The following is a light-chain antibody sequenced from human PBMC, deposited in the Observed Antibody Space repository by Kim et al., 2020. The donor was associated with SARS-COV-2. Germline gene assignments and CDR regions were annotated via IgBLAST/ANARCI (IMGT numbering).Light chain of an antibody. CDR1: NIGSKS. Sequence: SYELTQPPSVSVAPGKTARITCGGNNIGSKSVHWYQQKPGQAPVLVIYYDSDRPSGIPERFSGSNSGNTATLTISRVDAGDEADYYCQVWHSSSDHLVFGGGTQLTVL. CDR3: QVWHSSSDHLV. J-gene: IGLJ3*02. CDR2: YDS. V-gene: IGLV3-21*04.